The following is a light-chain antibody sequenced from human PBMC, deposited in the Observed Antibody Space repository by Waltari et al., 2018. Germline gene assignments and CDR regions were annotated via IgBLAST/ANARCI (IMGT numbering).Light chain of an antibody. Sequence: DIVMTQSPLSLPVTPGEPASISCRSSQSLLHSNGYNYLDWYLQKPGQSPQLLIYAASSLQSGGPSRFSGSGSGTHFTLTISSLQPEDVAVYYCQQFYSTPLTFGGGTKVEIK. J-gene: IGKJ4*01. V-gene: IGKV2-28*01. CDR2: AAS. CDR1: QSLLHSNGYNY. CDR3: QQFYSTPLT.